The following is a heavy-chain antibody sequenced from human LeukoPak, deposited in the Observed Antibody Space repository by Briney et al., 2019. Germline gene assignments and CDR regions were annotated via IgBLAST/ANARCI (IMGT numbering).Heavy chain of an antibody. J-gene: IGHJ3*02. CDR1: GFTFRSSW. Sequence: GGSLRLSCAASGFTFRSSWIHWVRQVPGKGLVWVSRINSDGRTTNYADSVKGRFTISRDNAKNTLYLQMNSLRAEDTAVYYCARGDPDISFGVAGEAFDIWGQGTMVTVSS. CDR2: INSDGRTT. D-gene: IGHD3-3*01. V-gene: IGHV3-74*01. CDR3: ARGDPDISFGVAGEAFDI.